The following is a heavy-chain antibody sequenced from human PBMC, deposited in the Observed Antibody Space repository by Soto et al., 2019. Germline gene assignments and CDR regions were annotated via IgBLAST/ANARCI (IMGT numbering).Heavy chain of an antibody. V-gene: IGHV3-23*01. J-gene: IGHJ4*02. D-gene: IGHD5-18*01. CDR1: GFTFSSYA. Sequence: PGGSLRLSCAASGFTFSSYAMSWVRQAPGKGLEWVSAISGSGGSTYYADSVKGRFTISRDNSKNTLYLQMNNLRAEDTAVYYCANNYDGYSYGFDYWGQGTLVTVSS. CDR3: ANNYDGYSYGFDY. CDR2: ISGSGGST.